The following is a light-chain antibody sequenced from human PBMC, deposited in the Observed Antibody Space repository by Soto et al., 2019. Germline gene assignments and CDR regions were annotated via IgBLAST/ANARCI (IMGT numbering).Light chain of an antibody. CDR2: GAS. CDR3: QQGGNWPVT. Sequence: VLTQSPVTLSLSPGERATLSCRASQDVGTYVAWYQVRGGQAPRLLISGASKRATGIPDRINGGGSGADFILTSNSLASEDSAVYFCQQGGNWPVTFGQGTRVEIK. CDR1: QDVGTY. V-gene: IGKV3D-11*01. J-gene: IGKJ5*01.